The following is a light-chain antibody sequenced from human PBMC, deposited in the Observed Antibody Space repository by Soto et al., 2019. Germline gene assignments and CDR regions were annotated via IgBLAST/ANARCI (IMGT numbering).Light chain of an antibody. V-gene: IGKV3-15*01. CDR2: ARS. CDR1: QAFGGN. J-gene: IGKJ4*01. CDR3: LLSNKWPLALS. Sequence: EIVLTQSPGTLSVSPGERATLSCRAHQAFGGNLAWYQQKPGQPPTLLIYARSSMARGVPARFSGSGSGRVFTLTIGCLQSDDFAVYYCLLSNKWPLALSFGGGTKVAIK.